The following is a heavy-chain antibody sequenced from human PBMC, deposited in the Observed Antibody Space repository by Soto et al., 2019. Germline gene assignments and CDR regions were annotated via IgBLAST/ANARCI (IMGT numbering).Heavy chain of an antibody. CDR1: GFTFSSYA. Sequence: PGGSLRLSXAASGFTFSSYAMSWVRQAPGKGLEWVSAISGSGGSTYYADSVKGRFTISRDNSKNTLYLQMNSLRAEDTAVYHCAKQYDSSGYYNWFDPWGQGTLVTVSS. V-gene: IGHV3-23*01. D-gene: IGHD3-22*01. J-gene: IGHJ5*02. CDR3: AKQYDSSGYYNWFDP. CDR2: ISGSGGST.